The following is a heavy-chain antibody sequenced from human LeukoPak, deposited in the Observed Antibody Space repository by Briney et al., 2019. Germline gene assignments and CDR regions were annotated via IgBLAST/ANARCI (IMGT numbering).Heavy chain of an antibody. D-gene: IGHD2-2*01. V-gene: IGHV3-23*01. J-gene: IGHJ3*02. CDR2: ITGSGGRT. CDR1: GFTFSSYA. CDR3: AKDRGIIVVVPVDAFES. Sequence: GGSLRLSCAASGFTFSSYAMSWVRQAPGKGLEWVSCITGSGGRTYYADSVKGRFTISRDNSKNTLYLQMNSLRAGDTAVYYCAKDRGIIVVVPVDAFESWGQGTMVTVSS.